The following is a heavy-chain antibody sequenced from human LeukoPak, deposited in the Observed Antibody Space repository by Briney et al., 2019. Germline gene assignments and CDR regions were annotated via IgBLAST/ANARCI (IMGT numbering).Heavy chain of an antibody. Sequence: SETLSLTCTVSGGSISSSSYYWGWIRQPPGKGLEWIGSIYYSGSTTYNPPLKSRVTISADTSKNQFSLKLSSVTAADTAVYYCARSGYREGADALDIWGQGTMVTVSS. CDR2: IYYSGST. D-gene: IGHD5-18*01. CDR3: ARSGYREGADALDI. V-gene: IGHV4-39*07. J-gene: IGHJ3*02. CDR1: GGSISSSSYY.